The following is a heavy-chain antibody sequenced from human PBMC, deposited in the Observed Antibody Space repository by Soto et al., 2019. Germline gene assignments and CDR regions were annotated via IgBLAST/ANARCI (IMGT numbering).Heavy chain of an antibody. CDR2: IYYSGST. D-gene: IGHD2-2*01. J-gene: IGHJ6*03. CDR1: GGSISSSSYY. V-gene: IGHV4-39*01. Sequence: PSETLSLTCTVSGGSISSSSYYWGWIRQPPGKGLEWIGSIYYSGSTYYNPSLKSRVTISVDTSKNQFSLKLSSVTAADTAVYYCARHIGYCSSTSCYASYYYYMDVWGKGTTVT. CDR3: ARHIGYCSSTSCYASYYYYMDV.